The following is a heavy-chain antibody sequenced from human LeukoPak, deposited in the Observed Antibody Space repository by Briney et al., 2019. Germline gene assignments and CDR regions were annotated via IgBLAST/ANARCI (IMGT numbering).Heavy chain of an antibody. D-gene: IGHD4-17*01. CDR2: VDYSGST. CDR1: GAPLNNYY. V-gene: IGHV4-59*08. J-gene: IGHJ5*02. Sequence: SETLSLTCTVSGAPLNNYYWNWVRQPPGKELEWIGNVDYSGSTRYNPSHKSRATMSLDSSKNQFSLRLTSVTAADMAVYYCAMQVGIYGDYNNWFDPWGQGARVTVSS. CDR3: AMQVGIYGDYNNWFDP.